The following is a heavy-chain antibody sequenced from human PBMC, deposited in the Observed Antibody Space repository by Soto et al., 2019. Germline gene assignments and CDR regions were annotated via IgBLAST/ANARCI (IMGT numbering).Heavy chain of an antibody. J-gene: IGHJ6*02. CDR2: IYYSGST. D-gene: IGHD2-21*01. CDR1: GGSISSYY. V-gene: IGHV4-59*01. CDR3: ARDLVPAPEGYYGMDV. Sequence: SETLSLTCTVSGGSISSYYWSWIRQPPGKGLEWIGYIYYSGSTNYNHSLKSRVTISVDTSKNQFSLKLSSVTAADTAVYYCARDLVPAPEGYYGMDVWGQGTTVTVSS.